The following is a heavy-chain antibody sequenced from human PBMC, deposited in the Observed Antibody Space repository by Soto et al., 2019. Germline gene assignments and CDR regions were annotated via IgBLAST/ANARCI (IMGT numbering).Heavy chain of an antibody. Sequence: ASVKVSCKASGYTFTGYYMHWVRQAPGQGLEWMGWINPNSGGTNYAQKFQGWVTMTRDTSISTAYLELSRLRSDDTAFYYCARDPRGLYDSSGYPLDYWGQGTLVTVSS. V-gene: IGHV1-2*04. D-gene: IGHD3-22*01. J-gene: IGHJ4*02. CDR3: ARDPRGLYDSSGYPLDY. CDR2: INPNSGGT. CDR1: GYTFTGYY.